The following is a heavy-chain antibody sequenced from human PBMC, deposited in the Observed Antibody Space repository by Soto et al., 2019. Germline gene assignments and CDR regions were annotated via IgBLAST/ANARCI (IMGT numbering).Heavy chain of an antibody. D-gene: IGHD6-19*01. J-gene: IGHJ4*02. CDR3: ARERGSSGCVDY. Sequence: LSLTCAVYCGSFSFYYWSLIRQPPGKGLEWIGEINHSGSTNYNPSLKSRVTISVDTSKNQFSLKLSSVTAADTAVYYCARERGSSGCVDYWGQGTLVTVSS. V-gene: IGHV4-34*01. CDR1: CGSFSFYY. CDR2: INHSGST.